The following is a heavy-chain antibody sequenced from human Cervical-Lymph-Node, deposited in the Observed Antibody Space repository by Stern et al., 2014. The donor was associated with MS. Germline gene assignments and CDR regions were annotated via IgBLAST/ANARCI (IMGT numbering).Heavy chain of an antibody. CDR2: IFPVFGTP. CDR3: ALSSETSDRWYSLGYDL. Sequence: VQLVQSGAEVPKPGASGKVSCKASGGTFSKFHSSWVRQAPGKGLEWMGGIFPVFGTPTYAQDFRGSVTITADVSTSTVYMELSSLRSDDTAVYYCALSSETSDRWYSLGYDLWGQGTLVTVSS. J-gene: IGHJ5*02. D-gene: IGHD6-13*01. V-gene: IGHV1-69*01. CDR1: GGTFSKFH.